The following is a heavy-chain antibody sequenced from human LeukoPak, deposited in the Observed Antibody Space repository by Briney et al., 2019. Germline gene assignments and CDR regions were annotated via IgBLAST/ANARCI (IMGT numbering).Heavy chain of an antibody. D-gene: IGHD2-15*01. CDR2: ISGSGGST. CDR1: GFTFSSYA. Sequence: GGSLRLSCAASGFTFSSYAMSSVRQAPGKGLEWVSAISGSGGSTYYADSVKGRFTISRDNSKNTLYLQMNSLRAEDTAVYYCARESRVVTGGPDYWGQGTLVTVSS. J-gene: IGHJ4*02. V-gene: IGHV3-23*01. CDR3: ARESRVVTGGPDY.